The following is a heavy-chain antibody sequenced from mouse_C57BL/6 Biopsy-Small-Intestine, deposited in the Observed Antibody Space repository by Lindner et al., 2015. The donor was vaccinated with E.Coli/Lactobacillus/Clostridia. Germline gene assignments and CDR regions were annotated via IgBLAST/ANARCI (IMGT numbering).Heavy chain of an antibody. D-gene: IGHD2-3*01. CDR3: VRQDDGYYYYFDY. J-gene: IGHJ2*01. Sequence: VQLQESGGGLVQPKGSLKLSCAASGFSFNTYAMNWVRQAPGKGLEWVARIRSKSNNYATYYADSVKDRFTISRDDSESMLYLQMNNLKTEDTAMYYCVRQDDGYYYYFDYWGQGTTLTVSP. CDR1: GFSFNTYA. V-gene: IGHV10-1*01. CDR2: IRSKSNNYAT.